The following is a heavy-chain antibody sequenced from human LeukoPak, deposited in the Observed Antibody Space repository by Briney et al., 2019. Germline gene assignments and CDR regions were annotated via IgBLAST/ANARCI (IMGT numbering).Heavy chain of an antibody. D-gene: IGHD1-26*01. V-gene: IGHV1-69*13. J-gene: IGHJ6*02. CDR1: GGTFSIYA. CDR3: ARFWEQHYYGMDV. Sequence: SVTVSFTSSGGTFSIYAISWVRQAPGQGLEWMGGIIPIFGTANYAQKFQGRVTITADESTSTAYMELSSLRSEDTAVYYCARFWEQHYYGMDVWGQGTTVTVSS. CDR2: IIPIFGTA.